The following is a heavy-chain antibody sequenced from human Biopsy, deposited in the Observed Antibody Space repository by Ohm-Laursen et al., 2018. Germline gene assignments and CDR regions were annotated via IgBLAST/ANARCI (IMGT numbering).Heavy chain of an antibody. D-gene: IGHD2/OR15-2a*01. CDR3: ARATNSTGWPYYYFYGMDV. CDR2: IYYSGST. J-gene: IGHJ6*02. V-gene: IGHV4-59*01. CDR1: GGSISSDY. Sequence: TLSLTCTVSGGSISSDYWSWIRQTPGKGLEWIGYIYYSGSTNYNPSLKSRVTISVDTSKNQFPLRLNSGTAADTAVYYWARATNSTGWPYYYFYGMDVWGQGTTVTVSS.